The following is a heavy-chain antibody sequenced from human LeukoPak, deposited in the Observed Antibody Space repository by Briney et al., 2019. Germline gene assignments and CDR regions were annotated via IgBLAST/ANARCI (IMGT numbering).Heavy chain of an antibody. V-gene: IGHV4-30-4*01. CDR1: GGSISSGDYY. J-gene: IGHJ4*02. CDR2: IYYSGST. D-gene: IGHD4-17*01. CDR3: ASYGDYPYYFDY. Sequence: SQTLSLTCTVSGGSISSGDYYWSWIRQPPGKGLEWIGYIYYSGSTYYKPSLKSRVTISVDTSKNQFSLKLSSVTAADTAVYYCASYGDYPYYFDYWGQGTLVTVSS.